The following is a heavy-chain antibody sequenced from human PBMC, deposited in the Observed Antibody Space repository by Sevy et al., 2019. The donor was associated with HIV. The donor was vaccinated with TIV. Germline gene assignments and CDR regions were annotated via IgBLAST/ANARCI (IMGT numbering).Heavy chain of an antibody. CDR3: SGPDATGGMDV. V-gene: IGHV3-21*01. CDR2: ISSDSNYI. CDR1: GFMFSSYS. Sequence: GGSLRLSCAASGFMFSSYSMNWVRQAPGKGLEWVSSISSDSNYIYYADSVKGRFTISRDNAKNSLYLQMNSLRGEDTAVYYCSGPDATGGMDVWGQGSTVTVSS. J-gene: IGHJ6*02.